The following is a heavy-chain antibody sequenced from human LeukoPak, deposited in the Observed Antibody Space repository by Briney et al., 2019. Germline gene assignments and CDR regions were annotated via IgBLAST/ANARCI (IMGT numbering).Heavy chain of an antibody. CDR3: ARSPYSNYYYYYYMDV. J-gene: IGHJ6*03. Sequence: NPSETLSLTCTVSGGSIRSYHWSWIRQPAGKGLEWIGRIHTRGNTNYNPSLKSRVTMSVDTSKNQFSLKLSSVAAADTAVYYCARSPYSNYYYYYYMDVWGKGTTVTVSS. D-gene: IGHD4-11*01. V-gene: IGHV4-4*07. CDR1: GGSIRSYH. CDR2: IHTRGNT.